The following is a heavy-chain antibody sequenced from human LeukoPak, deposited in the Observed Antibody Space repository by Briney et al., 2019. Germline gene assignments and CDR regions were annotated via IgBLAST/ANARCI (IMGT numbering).Heavy chain of an antibody. CDR3: ARDSWITLYYFDY. D-gene: IGHD1-1*01. CDR2: INAGNGDT. V-gene: IGHV1-3*01. Sequence: ASVKVSCKASGYTFTSYGLHWVRQAPGQRLEWMGWINAGNGDTKYSQKFQGRVTITRDTSASTAYMGLSSLRSEDTAVYYCARDSWITLYYFDYWGQGTLVTVSS. J-gene: IGHJ4*02. CDR1: GYTFTSYG.